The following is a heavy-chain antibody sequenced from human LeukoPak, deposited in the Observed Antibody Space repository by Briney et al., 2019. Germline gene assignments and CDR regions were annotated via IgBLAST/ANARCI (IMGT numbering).Heavy chain of an antibody. D-gene: IGHD6-19*01. CDR1: GYTFTGYY. CDR3: ARAPAVAGREWFDP. V-gene: IGHV1-2*02. CDR2: INPNSGGT. J-gene: IGHJ5*02. Sequence: ASVKVSCKASGYTFTGYYIHWVRQAPGRGLEWMGWINPNSGGTNYAQKFQGRVTMTRDRSISTAYMELSRLRSDDTAMYYCARAPAVAGREWFDPWGQGTLVTVPS.